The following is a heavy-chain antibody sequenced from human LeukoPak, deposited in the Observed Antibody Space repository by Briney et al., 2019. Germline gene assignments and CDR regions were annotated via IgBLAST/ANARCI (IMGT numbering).Heavy chain of an antibody. V-gene: IGHV3-23*01. Sequence: PGGSLRLSCAASGFTFSSYWMSWVRQAPGKGLEWVSSISDSGGSRYYADSVKGRFTISRDNSKNTLYLQMNSLRAEDTAVYYCARRIIMVRGPGGYFDYWGQGTLVTVSS. D-gene: IGHD3-10*01. J-gene: IGHJ4*02. CDR2: ISDSGGSR. CDR3: ARRIIMVRGPGGYFDY. CDR1: GFTFSSYW.